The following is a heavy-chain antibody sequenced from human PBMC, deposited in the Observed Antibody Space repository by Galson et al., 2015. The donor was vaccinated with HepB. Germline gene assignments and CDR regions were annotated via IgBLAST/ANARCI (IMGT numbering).Heavy chain of an antibody. D-gene: IGHD5-18*01. CDR2: ISSSSSTI. V-gene: IGHV3-48*01. J-gene: IGHJ4*02. CDR3: ASSWIQLWYPFDY. CDR1: GFTFSSYS. Sequence: SLRLSCAASGFTFSSYSMNWVRQAPGKGLEWVSYISSSSSTIYYADSVKGRFTISRDNAKNSLYLQMNSLRAEDTAVYYCASSWIQLWYPFDYWGQGTLVTVSS.